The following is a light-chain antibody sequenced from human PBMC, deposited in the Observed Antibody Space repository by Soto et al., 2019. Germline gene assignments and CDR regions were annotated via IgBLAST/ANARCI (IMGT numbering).Light chain of an antibody. V-gene: IGKV1-5*01. CDR1: QGISRW. CDR3: QQYTTYWT. Sequence: DIQMTQSPSTLSASLGDRVTITCRASQGISRWLAWYQQRPGKAPKLLIYDASTLHSGVSSGFSGSGSGTEFTLTISSLQPNDSATYYCQQYTTYWTFGQGTKVEIK. J-gene: IGKJ1*01. CDR2: DAS.